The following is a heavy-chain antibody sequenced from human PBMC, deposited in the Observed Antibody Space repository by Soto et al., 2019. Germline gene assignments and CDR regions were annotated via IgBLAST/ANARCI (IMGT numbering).Heavy chain of an antibody. CDR1: GFTFSSYA. V-gene: IGHV3-23*01. J-gene: IGHJ4*02. Sequence: GGSLRLSCAASGFTFSSYAMSWVRQAPGKGLEWVSAISGSGGSTYYADSVKGRFTISRDNSKNTLYLQMNSLRAEDTAVYYCAKDQRNCGGDCYIYFDYWGQGTLVTVSS. CDR3: AKDQRNCGGDCYIYFDY. D-gene: IGHD2-21*02. CDR2: ISGSGGST.